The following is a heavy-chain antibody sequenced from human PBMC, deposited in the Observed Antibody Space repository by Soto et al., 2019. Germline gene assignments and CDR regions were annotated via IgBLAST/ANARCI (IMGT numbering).Heavy chain of an antibody. CDR2: IYYSGST. Sequence: QVQLQESGPGLVKPSETLSLTCTVSGGSISSYYWSWIRQPPGKGLEWIGYIYYSGSTNYNPSLKRRVPKSVGTSKDQDSLKLSPVTASYTAVYYCASDRSADFDYWGQGTLVTVSS. CDR1: GGSISSYY. J-gene: IGHJ4*02. V-gene: IGHV4-59*12. D-gene: IGHD6-25*01. CDR3: ASDRSADFDY.